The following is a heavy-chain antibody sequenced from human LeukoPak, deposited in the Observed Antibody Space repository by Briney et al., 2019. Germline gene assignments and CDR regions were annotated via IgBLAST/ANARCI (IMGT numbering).Heavy chain of an antibody. CDR1: GYRFTGYW. Sequence: GESLKISCKGLGYRFTGYWIAWVRQMPGKGLEWMGIIYPSDSDTRYSPSFQGQVTISADKSTSAAYLQWSSLKASDTAMYFCARNDGGSWPKSDYWGLGTLVTVSS. CDR3: ARNDGGSWPKSDY. CDR2: IYPSDSDT. J-gene: IGHJ4*02. V-gene: IGHV5-51*01. D-gene: IGHD4-23*01.